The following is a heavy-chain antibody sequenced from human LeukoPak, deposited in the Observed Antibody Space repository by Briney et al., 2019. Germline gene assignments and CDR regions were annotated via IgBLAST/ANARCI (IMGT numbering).Heavy chain of an antibody. J-gene: IGHJ4*02. V-gene: IGHV4-39*01. CDR2: IYYSGST. CDR3: ARRGEWLLGYFDY. Sequence: SETLSLTCTVSGGPICSSSYYWGWIRQPPGKGLEWIGSIYYSGSTYYNPSLKSRVTISVDTSKNQFSLKLSSVTAADTAVYYCARRGEWLLGYFDYWGQGTLVTVSS. CDR1: GGPICSSSYY. D-gene: IGHD3-3*01.